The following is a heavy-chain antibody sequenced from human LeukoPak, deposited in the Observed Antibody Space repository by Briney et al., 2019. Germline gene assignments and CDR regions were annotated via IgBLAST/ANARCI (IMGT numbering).Heavy chain of an antibody. D-gene: IGHD3-22*01. V-gene: IGHV3-7*01. Sequence: GGSLRLSCAASGFTFSSYWMSWVRQAPGKGLEWVANIKQDGSEKYYADSVKGRFTISRDNSKNTLFLQMNSLRAEDTAVYYCAKHRGYYYDSSGLDYWGQGTLVTVSS. J-gene: IGHJ4*02. CDR2: IKQDGSEK. CDR1: GFTFSSYW. CDR3: AKHRGYYYDSSGLDY.